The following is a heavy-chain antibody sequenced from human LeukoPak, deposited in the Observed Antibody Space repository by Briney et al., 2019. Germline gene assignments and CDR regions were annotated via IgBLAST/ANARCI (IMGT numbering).Heavy chain of an antibody. CDR3: ADWFREAFDI. Sequence: PGGSLRLSCAASGFTFSSYGMHWVRQAPGKGLNWVAFIRYDGSNKYYADSVKGRFTISRDNSKNTLYLQMSSLRAEDTAVYYCADWFREAFDIWGQGTMVTVSS. V-gene: IGHV3-30*02. D-gene: IGHD3-10*01. CDR1: GFTFSSYG. J-gene: IGHJ3*02. CDR2: IRYDGSNK.